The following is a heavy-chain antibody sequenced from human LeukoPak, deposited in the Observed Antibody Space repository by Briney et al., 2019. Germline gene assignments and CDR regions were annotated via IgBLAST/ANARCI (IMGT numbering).Heavy chain of an antibody. D-gene: IGHD2-21*02. Sequence: QPGGSLRLSCAASGFTFSNYNMHWVRQAPGKGLEWVAFVPYDGSDKYYADSVKGRFTISRGNSKNTLYLQMNSLRVEDTAVYYCAKDGGGGDCYFDYWGQGTQVTVSS. V-gene: IGHV3-30*02. CDR2: VPYDGSDK. J-gene: IGHJ4*02. CDR1: GFTFSNYN. CDR3: AKDGGGGDCYFDY.